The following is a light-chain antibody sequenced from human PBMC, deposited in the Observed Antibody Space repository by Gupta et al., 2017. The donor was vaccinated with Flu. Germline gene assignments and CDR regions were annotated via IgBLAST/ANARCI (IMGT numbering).Light chain of an antibody. V-gene: IGKV3-20*01. CDR1: QSVSSNY. Sequence: EFVLTQSPGTVSLSLGERATLFCRDSQSVSSNYLGWYQQKSGQPPRLLIYGVSRRATGVSDRFSGSGSGTDFTRTVSRMEAEDVAGYVGRHSDTFGRGTKVEIK. CDR3: RHSDT. CDR2: GVS. J-gene: IGKJ4*02.